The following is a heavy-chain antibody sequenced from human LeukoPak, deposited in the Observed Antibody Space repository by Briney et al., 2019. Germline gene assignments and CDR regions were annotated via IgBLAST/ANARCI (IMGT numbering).Heavy chain of an antibody. Sequence: GGSLRLSCVASGFTFSSYWMAWVRQAPGKGLEWLANIKEDGSIQYYLDSVRGRFTISRDNAKTSVYLQLNSLRADDTAVYYCARDVWTGVAVSDYWGQGTLVTVSS. CDR2: IKEDGSIQ. J-gene: IGHJ4*02. V-gene: IGHV3-7*01. CDR3: ARDVWTGVAVSDY. CDR1: GFTFSSYW. D-gene: IGHD6-19*01.